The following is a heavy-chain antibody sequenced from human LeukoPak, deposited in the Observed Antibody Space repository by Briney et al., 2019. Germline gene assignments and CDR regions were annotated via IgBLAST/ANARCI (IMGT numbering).Heavy chain of an antibody. J-gene: IGHJ4*02. V-gene: IGHV3-64*01. CDR3: AREGGGYYDSSGYYYSY. CDR2: ISSNGGST. D-gene: IGHD3-22*01. CDR1: GFTFSSYA. Sequence: GGSLRLSCAASGFTFSSYAMHWVRQAPGKGLEYVSAISSNGGSTYYANSVKGRFTISRDNSKNTLYLQMGSLRAEDMAVYYCAREGGGYYDSSGYYYSYWGQGTLVTVFS.